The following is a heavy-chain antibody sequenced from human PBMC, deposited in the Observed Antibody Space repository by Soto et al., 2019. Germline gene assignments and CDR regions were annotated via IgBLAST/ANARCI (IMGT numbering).Heavy chain of an antibody. CDR3: ARSASSSTSFGGMDV. D-gene: IGHD2-2*01. Sequence: GASVKVSCKASGGTFSSYAISWVRQAPGQGLEWMGGIIPIFGTANYAQKFQGRVTITADKSTSTAYMELSSLRSEDTAVYYCARSASSSTSFGGMDVWGQGTTVTGS. J-gene: IGHJ6*02. CDR2: IIPIFGTA. V-gene: IGHV1-69*06. CDR1: GGTFSSYA.